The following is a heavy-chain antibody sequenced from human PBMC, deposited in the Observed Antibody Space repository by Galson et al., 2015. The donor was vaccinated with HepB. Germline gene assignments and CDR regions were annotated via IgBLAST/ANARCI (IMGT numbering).Heavy chain of an antibody. V-gene: IGHV4-30-4*01. CDR1: GGSISGGDYY. Sequence: SLTCTVSGGSISGGDYYLSWIRQPPGKGLEWIGNIYYSGSTYYNSSLKSRVAISVDTSKNQFSLKLSSVTAADTAVYYCAREIPHDAFDVWGQGTMVTVSS. CDR2: IYYSGST. CDR3: AREIPHDAFDV. J-gene: IGHJ3*01.